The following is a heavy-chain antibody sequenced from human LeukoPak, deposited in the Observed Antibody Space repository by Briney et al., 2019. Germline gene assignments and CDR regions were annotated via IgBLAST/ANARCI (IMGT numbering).Heavy chain of an antibody. D-gene: IGHD3-10*01. CDR3: ARGGYGSAFDF. Sequence: SETLSLTCTVSGDSLTNFYWSWIRQPPGKGLEWVASIFDNGSTNDNHSLKSRVTISLDTSNNQFSLTVNSVTAADTAVYYCARGGYGSAFDFWGQGTLVTVSS. CDR2: IFDNGST. CDR1: GDSLTNFY. J-gene: IGHJ4*02. V-gene: IGHV4-59*01.